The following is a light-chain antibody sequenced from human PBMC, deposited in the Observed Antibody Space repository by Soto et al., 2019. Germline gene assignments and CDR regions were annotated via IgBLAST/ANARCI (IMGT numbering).Light chain of an antibody. Sequence: EIGITQSPAPRSVSPGEIATLSCRASQSVSRNLAWYQQKPCQAPRLLIYGASTRATAIPDRFSGSGSGTEFTITISSLQSEDFAVYDCQQYNNWPPTFGPATKVDIK. CDR1: QSVSRN. CDR3: QQYNNWPPT. CDR2: GAS. V-gene: IGKV3-15*01. J-gene: IGKJ3*01.